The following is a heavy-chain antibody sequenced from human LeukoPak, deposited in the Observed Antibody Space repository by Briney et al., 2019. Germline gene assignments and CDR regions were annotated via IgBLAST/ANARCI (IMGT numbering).Heavy chain of an antibody. J-gene: IGHJ3*02. Sequence: ASETLSLTCTVSGGSISSYYWSWIRQPPGKGLEWIGYIYYSGSTNYNPSLKSRVTISVDTSKNQFSLKLSSVTAADTAVYYCARRYDSSGYYYSSYAFDIWGQGTMVTVSS. V-gene: IGHV4-59*08. CDR2: IYYSGST. CDR1: GGSISSYY. CDR3: ARRYDSSGYYYSSYAFDI. D-gene: IGHD3-22*01.